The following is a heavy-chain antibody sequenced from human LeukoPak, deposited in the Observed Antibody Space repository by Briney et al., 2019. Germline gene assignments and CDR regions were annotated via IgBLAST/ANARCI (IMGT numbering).Heavy chain of an antibody. J-gene: IGHJ3*02. V-gene: IGHV1-18*01. Sequence: GASVKVSCKASGYTFTSYGISWVRQAPGQGLEWMGWISAYNGNTNYAQKLQGRVTMTTDTSTSTAYMEVRSLRSDDTAVYYCARPAAINHPGAFDIWGQGTMVTVSS. CDR2: ISAYNGNT. D-gene: IGHD1-14*01. CDR1: GYTFTSYG. CDR3: ARPAAINHPGAFDI.